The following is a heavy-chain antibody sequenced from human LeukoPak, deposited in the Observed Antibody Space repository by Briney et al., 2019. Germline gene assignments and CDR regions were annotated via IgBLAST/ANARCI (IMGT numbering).Heavy chain of an antibody. Sequence: WETLSLTCAVSGGSISSSNWWSWVRQPPGKGLEWIGEIYHSGSTNYNPSLKSRVTISVDKSKNQFSLKLSSVTAADTAVYYCARDLGWELLTPTYNWFDPWGQGTLVTVSS. D-gene: IGHD1-26*01. CDR2: IYHSGST. V-gene: IGHV4-4*02. J-gene: IGHJ5*02. CDR3: ARDLGWELLTPTYNWFDP. CDR1: GGSISSSNW.